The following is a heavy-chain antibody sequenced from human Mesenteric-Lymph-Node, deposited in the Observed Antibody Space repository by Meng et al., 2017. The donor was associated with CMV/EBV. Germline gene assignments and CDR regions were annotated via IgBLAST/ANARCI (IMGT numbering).Heavy chain of an antibody. CDR1: GYTFTGYY. Sequence: ASVKVSCKASGYTFTGYYMHWVRQAPRQGLEWMGWINPNSGGTNYAQKFQGRVTMTRDTSISTAYMELSRLRSDDTAVYYCARARPDSDAFDIWGQGTMVTVSS. V-gene: IGHV1-2*02. J-gene: IGHJ3*02. D-gene: IGHD2-2*01. CDR2: INPNSGGT. CDR3: ARARPDSDAFDI.